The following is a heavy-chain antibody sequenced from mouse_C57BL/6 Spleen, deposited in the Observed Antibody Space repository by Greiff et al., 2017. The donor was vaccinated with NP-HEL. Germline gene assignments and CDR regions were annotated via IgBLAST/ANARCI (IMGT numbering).Heavy chain of an antibody. J-gene: IGHJ4*01. CDR2: IYPGDGDT. Sequence: VQLQQSGPELVKPGASVKISCKASGYAFSSSWMNWVKQRPGKGLEWIGRIYPGDGDTNYNGKFKGKATLTADKSSSTAYMQLSSLTSEDSAVYFCARSGDYDGRNAMDYWGQGTSVTVSS. CDR1: GYAFSSSW. D-gene: IGHD2-4*01. CDR3: ARSGDYDGRNAMDY. V-gene: IGHV1-82*01.